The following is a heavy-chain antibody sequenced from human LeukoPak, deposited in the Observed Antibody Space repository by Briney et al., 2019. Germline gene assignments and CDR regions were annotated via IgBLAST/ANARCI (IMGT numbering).Heavy chain of an antibody. J-gene: IGHJ4*02. CDR3: ARVDSSGWYGTVHY. CDR2: ISAYNGNT. V-gene: IGHV1-18*01. Sequence: ASVKVSCKASGYTFTSYGISWARQAPGQGLEWMGWISAYNGNTNYAQKLQGRVTMTTDTSTSTAYMELRSLRSDDTAVYYCARVDSSGWYGTVHYWGQGTLVTVSS. CDR1: GYTFTSYG. D-gene: IGHD6-19*01.